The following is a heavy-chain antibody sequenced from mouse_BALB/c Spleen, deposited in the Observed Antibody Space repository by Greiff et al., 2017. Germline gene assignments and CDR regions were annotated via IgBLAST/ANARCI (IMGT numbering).Heavy chain of an antibody. J-gene: IGHJ2*01. V-gene: IGHV1S56*01. Sequence: QVQLQQSGPELVKPGASVKMSCKASGYTFTSYYIHWVKQRPGQGLEWIGWIYPGDGSTKYNEKFKGKTTLTADKSSSTAYMLLSSLTSEDSAIYFCARNYGSRYYFDYWGQGTTLTVSS. CDR1: GYTFTSYY. CDR2: IYPGDGST. D-gene: IGHD1-1*01. CDR3: ARNYGSRYYFDY.